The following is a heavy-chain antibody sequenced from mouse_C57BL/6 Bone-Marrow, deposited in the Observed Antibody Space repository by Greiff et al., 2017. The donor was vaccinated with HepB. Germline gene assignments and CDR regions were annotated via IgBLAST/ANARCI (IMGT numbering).Heavy chain of an antibody. CDR2: IHPNSGST. Sequence: QVQLQQPGAELVKPGASVKLSCKASGYTFTSYWMHWVKQRPGQGLEWIGMIHPNSGSTNYNEKFKSKATLTVDKSSITAYMQLSSLTSEDSAVYYCASWGSITTVAFDYWGQGTTLTVSS. CDR3: ASWGSITTVAFDY. J-gene: IGHJ2*01. V-gene: IGHV1-64*01. CDR1: GYTFTSYW. D-gene: IGHD1-1*01.